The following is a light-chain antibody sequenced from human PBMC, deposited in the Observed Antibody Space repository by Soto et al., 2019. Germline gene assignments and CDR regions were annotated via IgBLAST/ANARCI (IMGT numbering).Light chain of an antibody. CDR3: CSYAGGTSVV. V-gene: IGLV2-23*01. CDR2: DDI. Sequence: QSVLTQPASVSGSPGQSITISCTGTSSDVGRYSLVYWYQQHPGKAPKLMIYDDIERPSGVSNRFSGSKSGNTASLTISGLPTEDEADYYCCSYAGGTSVVFGGGTKVTVL. J-gene: IGLJ2*01. CDR1: SSDVGRYSL.